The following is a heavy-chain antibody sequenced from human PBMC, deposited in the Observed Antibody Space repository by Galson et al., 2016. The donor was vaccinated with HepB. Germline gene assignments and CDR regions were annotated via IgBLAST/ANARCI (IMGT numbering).Heavy chain of an antibody. CDR1: GLRFSSYG. V-gene: IGHV3-30*18. D-gene: IGHD3-10*01. Sequence: FLRLSCAASGLRFSSYGMHWVRQAPGKGLEWVAVISHDGRKKYYGDSVQGRFTISRDNSKNTLYLQMNSLRAEDTAVYYCAKAKLWFGELLPGDWGQGTLVIVSS. CDR2: ISHDGRKK. CDR3: AKAKLWFGELLPGD. J-gene: IGHJ4*02.